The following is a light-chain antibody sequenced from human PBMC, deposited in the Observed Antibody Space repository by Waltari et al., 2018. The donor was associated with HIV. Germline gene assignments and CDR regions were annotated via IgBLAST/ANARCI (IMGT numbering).Light chain of an antibody. J-gene: IGLJ3*02. Sequence: SFVLTQPPSVSVAPGKTARITCEGNNHGSNSFHWYQQKPGQAPVLVIFYYSDRPSGIPERFSGSNSANTATLTISRVEAGDEADYYCLVWDISTDHRVFGGGSKLTVL. CDR3: LVWDISTDHRV. CDR1: NHGSNS. V-gene: IGLV3-21*04. CDR2: YYS.